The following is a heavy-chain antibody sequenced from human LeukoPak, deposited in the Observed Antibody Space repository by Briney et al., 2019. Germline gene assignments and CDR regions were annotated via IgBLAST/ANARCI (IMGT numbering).Heavy chain of an antibody. CDR3: ARDGDYGDRFDY. V-gene: IGHV3-74*01. D-gene: IGHD4-17*01. CDR2: INSDGSST. CDR1: GFTFSSYW. Sequence: GGSLRLSCAASGFTFSSYWMHWVRHAPGKGLVWVSRINSDGSSTSYADSVKGRFTISRDNAENTLYLQMNSLRAEDTAVYYCARDGDYGDRFDYWGQGTLVTVSS. J-gene: IGHJ4*02.